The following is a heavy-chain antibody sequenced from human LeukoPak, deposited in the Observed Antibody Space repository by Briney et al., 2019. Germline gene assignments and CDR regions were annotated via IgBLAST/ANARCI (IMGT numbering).Heavy chain of an antibody. J-gene: IGHJ4*02. Sequence: GGSLRLSCAASGFIFSNYAMSWVRQAPGKGLEWVSAISGGGGSTYYAGSVKGRFTISRDNSKNTLYLQMNSLRAEDTAVYYCASQTEYAGGWVDYWGQGTLVTVSS. CDR2: ISGGGGST. D-gene: IGHD6-19*01. V-gene: IGHV3-23*01. CDR3: ASQTEYAGGWVDY. CDR1: GFIFSNYA.